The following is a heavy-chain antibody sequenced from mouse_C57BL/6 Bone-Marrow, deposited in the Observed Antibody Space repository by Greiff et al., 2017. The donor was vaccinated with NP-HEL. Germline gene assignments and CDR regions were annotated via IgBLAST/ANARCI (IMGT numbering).Heavy chain of an antibody. CDR3: TREDTTADFDY. CDR1: GYTFTDYE. CDR2: IDPETGGT. J-gene: IGHJ2*01. Sequence: QVQLKESGAELVRPGASVTLSCKASGYTFTDYEMHWVKQTPVHGLEWIGAIDPETGGTAYNQKFKGKAILTADKSSSTAYMELRSLTSEDSAVYYCTREDTTADFDYWGQGTTLTVSS. V-gene: IGHV1-15*01. D-gene: IGHD1-2*01.